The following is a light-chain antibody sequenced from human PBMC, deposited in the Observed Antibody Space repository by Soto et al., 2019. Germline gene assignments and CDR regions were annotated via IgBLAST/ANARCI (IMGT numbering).Light chain of an antibody. J-gene: IGLJ3*02. CDR3: SSYTSTGTWV. CDR2: AVT. Sequence: QSALTQPASVSGSPGQSITISCTGTSSDVGGYNYVSWYQQYPGKAPKLMIFAVTNRPSAVSNRFSGSKSDNTASLTISGLQAEDEADYYCSSYTSTGTWVFGGGTKLTVL. V-gene: IGLV2-14*01. CDR1: SSDVGGYNY.